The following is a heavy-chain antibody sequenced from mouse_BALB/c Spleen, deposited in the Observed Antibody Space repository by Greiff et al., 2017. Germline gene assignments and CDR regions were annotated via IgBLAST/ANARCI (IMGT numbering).Heavy chain of an antibody. J-gene: IGHJ1*01. D-gene: IGHD2-4*01. V-gene: IGHV4-1*02. CDR1: GFDFSRYW. CDR3: ARSMITTYFDV. Sequence: EVKLVESGGGLVQPGGSLKLSCAASGFDFSRYWMSWVRQAPGKGLEWIGEINPDSSTINYTPSLKDKFIISRDNAKNTLYLQMSKVRSEDTALYYCARSMITTYFDVWGAGTTVTVSS. CDR2: INPDSSTI.